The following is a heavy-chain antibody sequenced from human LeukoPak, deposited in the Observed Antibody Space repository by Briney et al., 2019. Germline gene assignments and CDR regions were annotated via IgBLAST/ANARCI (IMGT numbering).Heavy chain of an antibody. V-gene: IGHV1-18*01. CDR2: ISAYNGNT. CDR3: AREPPYYYDSSGLDY. Sequence: GASGKVSCKASGYTFTSYGISWVRQAPGQGLEWMGWISAYNGNTNYAQKLQGRVTMTTDTSTSTAYMELRSLRSDDTAVYCCAREPPYYYDSSGLDYWGQGTLVTASS. D-gene: IGHD3-22*01. J-gene: IGHJ4*02. CDR1: GYTFTSYG.